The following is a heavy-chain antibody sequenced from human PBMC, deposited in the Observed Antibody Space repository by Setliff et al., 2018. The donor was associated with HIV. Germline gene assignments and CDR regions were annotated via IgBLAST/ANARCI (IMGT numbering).Heavy chain of an antibody. CDR1: GFTFSNAW. CDR2: IKSKTDGGTT. J-gene: IGHJ4*02. V-gene: IGHV3-15*01. Sequence: GESLKISCAASGFTFSNAWMSWVRQAPGKGLEWVGRIKSKTDGGTTDYAAPVKGRFTISRDDSKNTLYLQMNSLKTEDTAVYYCTTDCSGGSCYMPNLPKDYWGQGTLVTVSS. CDR3: TTDCSGGSCYMPNLPKDY. D-gene: IGHD2-15*01.